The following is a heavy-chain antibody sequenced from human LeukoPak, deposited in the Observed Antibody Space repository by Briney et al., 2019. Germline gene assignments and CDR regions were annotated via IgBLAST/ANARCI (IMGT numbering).Heavy chain of an antibody. J-gene: IGHJ4*02. CDR3: ARERWSGYFDF. Sequence: SQTLSLTCTVSGGSISSGDYYWSWIRQHPGKGLEWIGYIYYSGSTYYNPSLKSRVTISVGTSKNQFSLTLSSVTAADTAVYYCARERWSGYFDFWGQGTLVTVSS. CDR1: GGSISSGDYY. D-gene: IGHD3-3*01. CDR2: IYYSGST. V-gene: IGHV4-31*03.